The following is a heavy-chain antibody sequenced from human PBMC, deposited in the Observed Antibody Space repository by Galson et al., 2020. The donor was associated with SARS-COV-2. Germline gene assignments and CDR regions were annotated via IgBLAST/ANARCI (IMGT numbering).Heavy chain of an antibody. J-gene: IGHJ4*02. CDR2: IYYSGIT. Sequence: SETLSLTCSVSGGTLASSSHNWGWLRQPPRTGQEWIGSIYYSGITFYNTYHESRVTISLDTSKNQFSLKLSSVTAADTAVYYCNTFDLEYCDYWGQGTLVTVSS. CDR1: GGTLASSSHN. V-gene: IGHV4-39*07. CDR3: NTFDLEYCDY.